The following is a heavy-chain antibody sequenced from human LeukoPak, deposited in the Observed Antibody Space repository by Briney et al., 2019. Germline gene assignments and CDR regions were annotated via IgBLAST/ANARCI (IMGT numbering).Heavy chain of an antibody. CDR1: GFTFSSYA. CDR3: ANGETEYYDYVWGSYRLFDP. CDR2: ISGSGGST. V-gene: IGHV3-23*01. D-gene: IGHD3-16*02. Sequence: GGSLRLSCAASGFTFSSYAMSWVRQAPGKGLEWVSAISGSGGSTYYADSVKGRFTISRDKSKNTLYLQMNSLRAEDTAVYYCANGETEYYDYVWGSYRLFDPWGQGTLVTVSS. J-gene: IGHJ5*02.